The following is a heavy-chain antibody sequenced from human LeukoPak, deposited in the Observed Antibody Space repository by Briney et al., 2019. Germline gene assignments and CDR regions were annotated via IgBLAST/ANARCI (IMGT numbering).Heavy chain of an antibody. CDR2: IYYSGST. CDR1: GGSISSSSYY. Sequence: PSETLSLICTVSGGSISSSSYYWGWIRQPPGKGLEWIGSIYYSGSTYYNPSRKSRVTISVDTSKNQFSLKLSSVTAADTAVYYCARGQGYYYGSGSYYKVGHYYYYYMDVWGKGTTVTVSS. CDR3: ARGQGYYYGSGSYYKVGHYYYYYMDV. D-gene: IGHD3-10*01. V-gene: IGHV4-39*07. J-gene: IGHJ6*03.